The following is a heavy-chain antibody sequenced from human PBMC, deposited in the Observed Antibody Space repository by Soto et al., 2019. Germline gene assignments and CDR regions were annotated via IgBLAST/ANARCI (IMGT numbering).Heavy chain of an antibody. CDR2: IHRDGTTA. J-gene: IGHJ4*02. D-gene: IGHD6-13*01. CDR1: GFTFSSYW. V-gene: IGHV3-74*01. Sequence: GGSLRLSCTAFGFTFSSYWMHWVRQAPGKGLVWVSRIHRDGTTADYADSVKGRFTVSRDIAKNTLYLQMNSLTADDTAVYYCTRGNLAAAGMEYWGQGTQVTVSS. CDR3: TRGNLAAAGMEY.